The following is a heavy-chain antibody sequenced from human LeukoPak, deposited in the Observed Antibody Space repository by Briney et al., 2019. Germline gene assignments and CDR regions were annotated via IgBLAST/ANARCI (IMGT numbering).Heavy chain of an antibody. D-gene: IGHD3-10*01. CDR3: ARRPITMVRGVDCYFDL. V-gene: IGHV3-48*01. J-gene: IGHJ2*01. CDR1: GFTFSSYS. CDR2: ISSSSSTI. Sequence: SGGSLRLSCAASGFTFSSYSMNWVRQAPGKGLEWVSYISSSSSTIYYADSVKGRFTISRDNAKNSLYLQMNSLRAEDTAVYYCARRPITMVRGVDCYFDLWGRGTLVTVSS.